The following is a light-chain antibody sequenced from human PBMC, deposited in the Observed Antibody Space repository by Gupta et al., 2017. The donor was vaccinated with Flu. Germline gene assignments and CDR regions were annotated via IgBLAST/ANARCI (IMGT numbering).Light chain of an antibody. Sequence: DIQMTQSPSTLSASVGDSVTITCRASQSITSWLAWYQQKPGKAPKLLIYQASTLGSGVPSRFSGSGSGTEFTLTSTSRQPDDFATYYCQQYSSYQTFGQGTKVE. CDR3: QQYSSYQT. CDR2: QAS. CDR1: QSITSW. V-gene: IGKV1-5*03. J-gene: IGKJ1*01.